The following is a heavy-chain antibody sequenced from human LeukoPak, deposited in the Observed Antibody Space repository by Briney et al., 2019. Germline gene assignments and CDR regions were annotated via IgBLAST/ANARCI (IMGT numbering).Heavy chain of an antibody. J-gene: IGHJ4*02. D-gene: IGHD5-18*01. CDR3: ARGRGYSYGYPGYFDY. Sequence: GGSLRLSCAASGFTFSSYSMNWVRQAPGKGLEWVSSISSSSSYIYYADSVKGRFTISRDNAKNSLYLQMNSLRAEDTAVYYCARGRGYSYGYPGYFDYWGQGTLVTVSS. CDR2: ISSSSSYI. CDR1: GFTFSSYS. V-gene: IGHV3-21*01.